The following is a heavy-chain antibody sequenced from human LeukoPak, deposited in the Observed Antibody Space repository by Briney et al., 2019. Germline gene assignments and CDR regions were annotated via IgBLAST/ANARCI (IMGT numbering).Heavy chain of an antibody. V-gene: IGHV3-20*04. CDR3: ASTYYDSSKGGFDY. D-gene: IGHD3-22*01. Sequence: GGSLRLSCAASGFTFDDYGMSWVRQASGKGLEWVSGINWNGGSTGYADSVKGRFTISRDNAKNSLYLQMNSLRAEDTALYYCASTYYDSSKGGFDYWGQGTLVTVSS. CDR1: GFTFDDYG. J-gene: IGHJ4*02. CDR2: INWNGGST.